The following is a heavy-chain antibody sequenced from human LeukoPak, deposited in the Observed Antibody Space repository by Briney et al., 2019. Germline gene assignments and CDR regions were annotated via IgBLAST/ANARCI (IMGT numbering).Heavy chain of an antibody. CDR1: GFTFSGST. Sequence: GGSLRLSCAASGFTFSGSTIHWVRQASGKGLEWVGRIRSKANNYATAYTASVKGRSTISRDDSRNTAYLQMNSLKTEDTAVYYCTRPPSNSDGSETNFDFWGQGTLVTVSS. CDR3: TRPPSNSDGSETNFDF. D-gene: IGHD3-10*01. V-gene: IGHV3-73*01. J-gene: IGHJ4*02. CDR2: IRSKANNYAT.